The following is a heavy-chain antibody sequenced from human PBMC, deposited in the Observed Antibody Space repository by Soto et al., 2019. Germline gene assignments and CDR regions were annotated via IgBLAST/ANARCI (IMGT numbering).Heavy chain of an antibody. CDR3: ATSPYYYDSSGYYIFDY. V-gene: IGHV1-24*01. CDR1: GYTLTELS. CDR2: FDPEDGET. Sequence: SVKVSRKVSGYTLTELSMHWVRQAPGKGLEWMGGFDPEDGETIYAQKFQGRVTMTEDTSTDTAYMELSSLRSEDTAVYYCATSPYYYDSSGYYIFDYWGQGTLVTVSS. D-gene: IGHD3-22*01. J-gene: IGHJ4*02.